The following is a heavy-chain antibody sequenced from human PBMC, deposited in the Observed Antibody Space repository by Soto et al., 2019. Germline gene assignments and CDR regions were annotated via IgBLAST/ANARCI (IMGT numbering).Heavy chain of an antibody. D-gene: IGHD3-16*02. V-gene: IGHV1-24*01. Sequence: ASVKVSCKVSGYTLTELSMHWVRQAPGKGLEWMGGFDPEDGETIYAQKFQGRVTMTEDTSTDTAYMEMSSLRSEDTAVYYCATGMYYDYIWGSYRYRAHFDYWGQGTLVTVSS. CDR3: ATGMYYDYIWGSYRYRAHFDY. CDR1: GYTLTELS. CDR2: FDPEDGET. J-gene: IGHJ4*02.